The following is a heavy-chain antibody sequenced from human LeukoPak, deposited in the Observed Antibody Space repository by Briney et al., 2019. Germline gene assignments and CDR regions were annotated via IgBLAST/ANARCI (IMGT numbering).Heavy chain of an antibody. CDR1: GFTFSDYY. CDR2: ISSSGSTI. V-gene: IGHV3-11*01. J-gene: IGHJ3*02. Sequence: GESLRLSCAASGFTFSDYYMSWIRQAPGKGLEWVSYISSSGSTIYYADSVKGRFTISRDNAKNSLYLQMNSLRAEDTAVYYCARRRAPGAFDIWGQGTMVTVSS. CDR3: ARRRAPGAFDI.